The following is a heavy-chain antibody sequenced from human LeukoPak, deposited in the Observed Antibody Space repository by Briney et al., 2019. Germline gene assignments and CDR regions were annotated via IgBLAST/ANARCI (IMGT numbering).Heavy chain of an antibody. CDR2: ISSSGSTI. Sequence: GRSLRLSCAASGFTFSSYEMNWVRQAPGKGLEWVSYISSSGSTIYYADSVKGRFTISRDNAKNSLYLQMNSLRAEDTAVYYCARYSLDAFDIWGQGTMVTVSS. D-gene: IGHD5-18*01. CDR3: ARYSLDAFDI. J-gene: IGHJ3*02. V-gene: IGHV3-48*03. CDR1: GFTFSSYE.